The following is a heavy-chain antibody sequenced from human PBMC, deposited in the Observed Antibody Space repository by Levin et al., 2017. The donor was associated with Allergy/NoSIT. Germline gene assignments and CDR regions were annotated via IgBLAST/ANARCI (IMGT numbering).Heavy chain of an antibody. Sequence: SETLSLTCAVSGGSFSDYVWIWIRQSPGKGPEWNGQINHSGFTDYNPSLKSRVTISLDTPKSQFSLRLRSVTAADAAKYYCARGRREAVWTKSILNYFYYGMDVWGQGTTVAVSS. J-gene: IGHJ6*02. V-gene: IGHV4-34*01. CDR1: GGSFSDYV. D-gene: IGHD1/OR15-1a*01. CDR2: INHSGFT. CDR3: ARGRREAVWTKSILNYFYYGMDV.